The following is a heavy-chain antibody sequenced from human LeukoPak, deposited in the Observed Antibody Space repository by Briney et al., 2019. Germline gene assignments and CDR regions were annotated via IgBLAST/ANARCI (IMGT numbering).Heavy chain of an antibody. V-gene: IGHV4-61*10. CDR2: IYYSGST. D-gene: IGHD2-15*01. J-gene: IGHJ5*02. CDR1: GGSMNSGSYY. CDR3: ARVTYCSGGSCYSVVNAWFDP. Sequence: TETLSLTCTVSGGSMNSGSYYWSWIRQSAGKGLEWIGYIYYSGSTNYKPSLKSRVTISVDTSKKQFSLKLSSVTAADTAVYYCARVTYCSGGSCYSVVNAWFDPWGQGTLVTVSS.